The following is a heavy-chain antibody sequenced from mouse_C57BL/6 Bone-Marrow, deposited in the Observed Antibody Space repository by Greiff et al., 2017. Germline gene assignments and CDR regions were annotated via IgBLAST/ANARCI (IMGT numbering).Heavy chain of an antibody. CDR2: IYPGSGST. Sequence: QVQLQQPGAELVKPGASVKMSCKASGYTFTSYWITWVKQRPGQGLEWIGDIYPGSGSTNYNEKFKSKATLTVDTSSSTAYMQLSSLTSEDSAVYYCASPHGYYHYAMDYWGQGTSVTVSS. CDR3: ASPHGYYHYAMDY. V-gene: IGHV1-55*01. D-gene: IGHD2-3*01. CDR1: GYTFTSYW. J-gene: IGHJ4*01.